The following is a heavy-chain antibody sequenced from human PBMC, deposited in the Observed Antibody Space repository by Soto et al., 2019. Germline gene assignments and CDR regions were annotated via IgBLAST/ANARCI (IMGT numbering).Heavy chain of an antibody. CDR3: VHNPNRKYTVAMDV. V-gene: IGHV2-5*02. J-gene: IGHJ6*04. CDR1: GFSLSTSGVG. Sequence: QITLKESGPTLVKPTQTLTLSCTFSGFSLSTSGVGVGWIRQPPGKALEWLALIYWDDDKHYSPSLKSRLTIAKDPSKNHMVHKMNNMDPVDTAKYYCVHNPNRKYTVAMDVWGRGTTVTVSA. D-gene: IGHD4-17*01. CDR2: IYWDDDK.